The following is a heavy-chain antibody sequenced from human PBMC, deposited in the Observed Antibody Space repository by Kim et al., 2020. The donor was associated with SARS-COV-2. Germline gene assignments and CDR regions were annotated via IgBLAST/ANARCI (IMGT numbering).Heavy chain of an antibody. Sequence: GGSLRLSCAASGFTFSSYEMNWVRQAPGKGLEWVSYISSSGSTIYYADSVKGRFTISRDNAKNSLYLQMNSLRAEDTAVYYCARGSFYDSYPTLFDYWGQGTLVTVSS. V-gene: IGHV3-48*03. CDR3: ARGSFYDSYPTLFDY. CDR2: ISSSGSTI. CDR1: GFTFSSYE. D-gene: IGHD3-22*01. J-gene: IGHJ4*02.